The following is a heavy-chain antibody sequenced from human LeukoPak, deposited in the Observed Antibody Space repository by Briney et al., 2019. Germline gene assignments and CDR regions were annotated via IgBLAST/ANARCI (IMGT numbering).Heavy chain of an antibody. Sequence: SETLSLACTVSGGSISRYYWSWIRQPPGKGLEWIGYIYYSGSTNYNPSLKSRVTISVDTSKNQFSLKLSSVTAADTAVYYCASASGSYYGAPPYYFDYWGQGTLVTVSS. CDR3: ASASGSYYGAPPYYFDY. CDR2: IYYSGST. J-gene: IGHJ4*02. V-gene: IGHV4-59*01. D-gene: IGHD1-26*01. CDR1: GGSISRYY.